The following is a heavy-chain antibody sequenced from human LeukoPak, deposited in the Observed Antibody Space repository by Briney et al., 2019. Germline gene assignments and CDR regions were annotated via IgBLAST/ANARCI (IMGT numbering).Heavy chain of an antibody. CDR3: AKKKGYSSGQGSIIDY. CDR2: TRNEANIYTT. D-gene: IGHD6-19*01. Sequence: GGSLRLSCAASGFIFSDHYMDWVRQAPGKGLEWVGRTRNEANIYTTKYAASVKGRFTISRDDSKNSLYLQMNSLRAEDTAVYYCAKKKGYSSGQGSIIDYWGQGTLVTVSS. CDR1: GFIFSDHY. V-gene: IGHV3-72*01. J-gene: IGHJ4*02.